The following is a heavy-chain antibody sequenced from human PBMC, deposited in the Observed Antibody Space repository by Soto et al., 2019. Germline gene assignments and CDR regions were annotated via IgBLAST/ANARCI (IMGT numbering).Heavy chain of an antibody. V-gene: IGHV3-23*01. CDR3: AKDLEEQWLGDLLNAFEI. CDR2: ISGSGGST. CDR1: GFTFSSYA. Sequence: EVQLLESGGGLVQPGGSLRLSCAASGFTFSSYAMSWVRQAPGKGLEWVSAISGSGGSTYYADSVKGRFTIARDNSKKTXXLQMNTLTDEDTAVYYCAKDLEEQWLGDLLNAFEIWGQGTMGTVSS. J-gene: IGHJ3*02. D-gene: IGHD6-19*01.